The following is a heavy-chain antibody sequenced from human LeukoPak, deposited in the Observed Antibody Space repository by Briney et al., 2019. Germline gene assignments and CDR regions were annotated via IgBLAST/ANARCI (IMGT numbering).Heavy chain of an antibody. J-gene: IGHJ5*02. Sequence: GGSLRLSCAASGFTFSSYRMNWVRQAPGKGLEWVSYISSSSSTIYYADSVKGRFTIPRDNAKNSLYLQMNSLRAEDTAVYYCARDPSSGWYLKGWFDPWGQGTLVTVSS. CDR2: ISSSSSTI. CDR1: GFTFSSYR. D-gene: IGHD6-19*01. V-gene: IGHV3-48*01. CDR3: ARDPSSGWYLKGWFDP.